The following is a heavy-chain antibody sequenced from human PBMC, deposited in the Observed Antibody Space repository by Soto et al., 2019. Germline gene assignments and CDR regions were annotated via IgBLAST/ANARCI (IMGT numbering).Heavy chain of an antibody. CDR2: IIPIFGTA. J-gene: IGHJ6*02. Sequence: QVQLVQSGAEVKKPGSSVKVSCKASGGTFSSYAISWVRQAPGQGLEWMGGIIPIFGTANYAQKFQGRVTITADESTSTAYMELSSLRSEDTAVYYCVVGYCSNTSCYRVGYYYGMDVWGQGTTVTVSS. D-gene: IGHD2-2*02. CDR3: VVGYCSNTSCYRVGYYYGMDV. CDR1: GGTFSSYA. V-gene: IGHV1-69*01.